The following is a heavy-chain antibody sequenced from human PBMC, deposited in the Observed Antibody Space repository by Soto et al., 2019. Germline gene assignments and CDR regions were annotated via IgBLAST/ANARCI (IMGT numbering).Heavy chain of an antibody. V-gene: IGHV3-48*01. J-gene: IGHJ6*03. CDR2: ISSSSSTI. CDR1: GFTFSSYS. CDR3: ARDQGYCSSTSCYPAYYYYMDV. D-gene: IGHD2-2*01. Sequence: GGSLRLSCAASGFTFSSYSMNWVRQAPGKGLEWVSYISSSSSTIYYADSVKGRFTISRDNAKNSLYLQMNSLRAEDTAVYYCARDQGYCSSTSCYPAYYYYMDVWGKGTTVTVSS.